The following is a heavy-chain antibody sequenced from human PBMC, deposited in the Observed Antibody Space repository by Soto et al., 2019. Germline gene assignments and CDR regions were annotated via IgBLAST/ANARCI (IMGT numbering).Heavy chain of an antibody. CDR1: GGSISSSSYY. D-gene: IGHD4-17*01. CDR2: IYYSGST. CDR3: ARQGDYGDYSYYFDY. J-gene: IGHJ4*02. V-gene: IGHV4-39*01. Sequence: SETLSLTCTVSGGSISSSSYYWGWIRQPPGKGLEWIGSIYYSGSTYYNPSLKSRVTISVDTSKNQFSLKLSSVTAADTAVYYCARQGDYGDYSYYFDYWGQGTLVTV.